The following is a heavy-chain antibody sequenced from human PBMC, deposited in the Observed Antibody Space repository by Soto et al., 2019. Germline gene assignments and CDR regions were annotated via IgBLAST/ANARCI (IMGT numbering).Heavy chain of an antibody. V-gene: IGHV3-7*02. CDR3: ATNRLVGDWDTPRSHY. Sequence: EVPLLQSGGNVVQPGGSLRLSCEASGFSFNTYWMQWVRQAPGRGLDWVANIDLDGGEKNYADSVRGGFTISRDNAKNGQILQIHSPTVEHTVFYYFATNRLVGDWDTPRSHYWGQGILVTVSS. D-gene: IGHD2-21*01. CDR1: GFSFNTYW. J-gene: IGHJ4*02. CDR2: IDLDGGEK.